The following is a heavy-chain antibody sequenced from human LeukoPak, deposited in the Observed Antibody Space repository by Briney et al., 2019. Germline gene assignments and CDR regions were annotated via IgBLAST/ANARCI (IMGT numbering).Heavy chain of an antibody. CDR2: ISSSSSYI. V-gene: IGHV3-21*01. CDR3: ARDGKAAGTGYTTKGMDV. Sequence: GGSLRLSCAASGFTFSSYSMNWVRQAPGKGLEWVSSISSSSSYIYYADSVKGRFTISRDNAKNSLYLQMNSLRAEDTAVYYCARDGKAAGTGYTTKGMDVWGQGTTVTVSS. CDR1: GFTFSSYS. D-gene: IGHD6-13*01. J-gene: IGHJ6*02.